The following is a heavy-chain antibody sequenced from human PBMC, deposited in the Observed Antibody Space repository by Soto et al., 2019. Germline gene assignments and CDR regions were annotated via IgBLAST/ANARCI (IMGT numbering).Heavy chain of an antibody. CDR3: AKDAFHYYGMDV. CDR1: GFTFSSYA. J-gene: IGHJ6*02. CDR2: ISGSGGST. V-gene: IGHV3-23*01. Sequence: LRLSCAASGFTFSSYAMSLVRQAPGKGLEWVSAISGSGGSTYYADSVKGRFTISRDNSKNTLYLQMNSLRAEDTAVYYCAKDAFHYYGMDVWGQGTTVTVSS.